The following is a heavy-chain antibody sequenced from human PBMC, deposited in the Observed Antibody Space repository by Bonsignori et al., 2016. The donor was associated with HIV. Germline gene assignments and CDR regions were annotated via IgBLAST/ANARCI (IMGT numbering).Heavy chain of an antibody. J-gene: IGHJ3*02. Sequence: WIRQPPGKGLEWIGSIYYSGSTYYNPSLKSRVTISVDTSKNQFSLKLSSVTAADTAVYYCASSSRGYSSSWYGFYWTQGCAFDIWGQGTMVTVSS. V-gene: IGHV4-39*07. CDR2: IYYSGST. CDR3: ASSSRGYSSSWYGFYWTQGCAFDI. D-gene: IGHD6-13*01.